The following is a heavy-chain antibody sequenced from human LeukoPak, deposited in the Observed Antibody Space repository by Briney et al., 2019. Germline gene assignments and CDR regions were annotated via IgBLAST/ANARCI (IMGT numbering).Heavy chain of an antibody. CDR2: INPSGGST. D-gene: IGHD6-19*01. CDR3: ARGEYSSGWYQGNWFDP. J-gene: IGHJ5*02. V-gene: IGHV1-46*01. Sequence: GASVKVSCKASGYTFTSYYIHWVRQAPGQGLEWMGLINPSGGSTNYAQKFQGRVTMTRDTAISTAYMELNRLRSDDTAVYYCARGEYSSGWYQGNWFDPWGQGTLVTVSS. CDR1: GYTFTSYY.